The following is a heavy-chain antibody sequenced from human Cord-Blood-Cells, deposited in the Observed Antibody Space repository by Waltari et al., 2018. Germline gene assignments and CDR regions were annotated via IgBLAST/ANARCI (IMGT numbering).Heavy chain of an antibody. CDR2: ISAYNGNT. V-gene: IGHV1-18*04. D-gene: IGHD2-2*01. J-gene: IGHJ5*02. CDR3: ARDGIVVVPAANWFDP. Sequence: QVQLVQSGAEVKKPGASVKVSCKASGYTFTSYRISWVRQAPVQGLEWMGWISAYNGNTNAAQKPKGTVTMTTETSTSTAYMELRSLRSDVTAVYYCARDGIVVVPAANWFDPWGQGTLVTVSS. CDR1: GYTFTSYR.